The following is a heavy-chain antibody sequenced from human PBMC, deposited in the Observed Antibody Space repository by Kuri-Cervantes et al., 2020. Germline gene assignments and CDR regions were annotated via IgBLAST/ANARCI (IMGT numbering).Heavy chain of an antibody. CDR3: ARDFDTMVRGVFDP. D-gene: IGHD3-10*01. CDR2: INPNSGGT. Sequence: VSVKVSCKASGYTFTGYYMHWVRQAPGQGLEWKGWINPNSGGTNYAQKFQGRVTMTRDTSISTAYMELSRLRSDDTAVYYCARDFDTMVRGVFDPWGQGTLVTVSS. CDR1: GYTFTGYY. V-gene: IGHV1-2*02. J-gene: IGHJ5*02.